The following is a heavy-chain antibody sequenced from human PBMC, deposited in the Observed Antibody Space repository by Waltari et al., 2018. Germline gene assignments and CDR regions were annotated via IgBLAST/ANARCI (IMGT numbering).Heavy chain of an antibody. Sequence: EEQLVESGGGLAQPGESLRLSCAASGFTFSRYWMDWVRQAPGKGLVGVSRISSDGSTINYADSVKGRFTISRDNAKNTLYVQMNRLRAEDTAVYYCARVATKTYSSPVPGRPYYYGMDVWGQGTTVTVSS. D-gene: IGHD3-22*01. J-gene: IGHJ6*02. CDR1: GFTFSRYW. V-gene: IGHV3-74*01. CDR3: ARVATKTYSSPVPGRPYYYGMDV. CDR2: ISSDGSTI.